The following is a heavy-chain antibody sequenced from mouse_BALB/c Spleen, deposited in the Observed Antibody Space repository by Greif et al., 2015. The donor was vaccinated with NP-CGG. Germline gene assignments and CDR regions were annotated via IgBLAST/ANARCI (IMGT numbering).Heavy chain of an antibody. CDR1: GFNIKDTY. CDR2: IDPAIYNT. CDR3: ASYVYGYYFDY. V-gene: IGHV14-3*02. J-gene: IGHJ2*01. D-gene: IGHD2-2*01. Sequence: EVQLQQSGAELVKPGASVKLSCTASGFNIKDTYLHWVKQRPEQGLEWIGRIDPAIYNTKYDRKFQGQATITADTSSNTAYLQLSSLTSEDSAVYYCASYVYGYYFDYWGQGTTLTVSS.